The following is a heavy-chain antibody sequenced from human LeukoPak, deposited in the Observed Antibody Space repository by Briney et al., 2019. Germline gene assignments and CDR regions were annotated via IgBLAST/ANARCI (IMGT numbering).Heavy chain of an antibody. J-gene: IGHJ4*02. V-gene: IGHV4-59*01. CDR1: GGSISSYY. CDR2: ICYSGST. CDR3: ARWDLGYSYGLAGFDY. Sequence: SETLSLTCTVSGGSISSYYWSWIRQPPGKGLEWIGYICYSGSTNYNPSLKSRVTISVDTSKNQFSLKLSSVTAADTAVYYCARWDLGYSYGLAGFDYWGQGTLVTVSS. D-gene: IGHD5-18*01.